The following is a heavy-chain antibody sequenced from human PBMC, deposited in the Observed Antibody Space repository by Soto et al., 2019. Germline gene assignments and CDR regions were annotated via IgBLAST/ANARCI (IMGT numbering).Heavy chain of an antibody. D-gene: IGHD3-22*01. CDR3: ARALRRYDSSGYYSFEVDY. CDR1: GGSFSGYY. V-gene: IGHV4-34*01. Sequence: SETLSLTCAVYGGSFSGYYWSWIRQPPGKGLEWIGEINHSGSTNYNPSLKSRVTISVDTSKNQFSLKLSSVTAADTAVYYCARALRRYDSSGYYSFEVDYWGQGTLVTVSS. CDR2: INHSGST. J-gene: IGHJ4*02.